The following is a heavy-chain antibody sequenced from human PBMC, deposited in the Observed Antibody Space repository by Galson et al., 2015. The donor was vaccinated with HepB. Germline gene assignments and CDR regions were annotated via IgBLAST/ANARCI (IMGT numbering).Heavy chain of an antibody. J-gene: IGHJ4*02. Sequence: SETLSLTCTVSGGSIVSSSHYWGWIRQPPGTALEWIGRIYYGGRGTTLYNPSLRSRVTISVVPSKNQFSLELKSVTAADTAVYFCARPRYCSSATCTAAFDYWGQGTLVTVSS. CDR3: ARPRYCSSATCTAAFDY. V-gene: IGHV4-39*01. CDR2: IYYGGRGTT. CDR1: GGSIVSSSHY. D-gene: IGHD2-2*01.